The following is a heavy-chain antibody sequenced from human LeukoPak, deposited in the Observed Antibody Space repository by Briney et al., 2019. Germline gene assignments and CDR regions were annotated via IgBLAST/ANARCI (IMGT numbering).Heavy chain of an antibody. V-gene: IGHV1-69*04. CDR3: ARGGVGATYAFDI. CDR2: IIPILGIA. J-gene: IGHJ3*02. Sequence: ASVKVSCKASGGTFSSYAISWVRQAPGQGLEWMGRIIPILGIANYAQKFQGRVTITADKSTSTAYMELSSLRSEDTAAYYCARGGVGATYAFDIWGQGTMVTVSS. CDR1: GGTFSSYA. D-gene: IGHD1-26*01.